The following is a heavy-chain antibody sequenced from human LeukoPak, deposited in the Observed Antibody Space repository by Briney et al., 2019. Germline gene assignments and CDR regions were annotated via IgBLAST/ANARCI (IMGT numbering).Heavy chain of an antibody. Sequence: GGSLRLSCAASGLTFSTYWMNWVRQAPGKGLEWVSVIYSGGSTYYADSVKGRFTISRDNSKNTLYLQMNSLRAEDTAVYYCAREGGYSYGHSFDYWGQGTLVTVSS. V-gene: IGHV3-66*01. CDR3: AREGGYSYGHSFDY. J-gene: IGHJ4*02. CDR2: IYSGGST. CDR1: GLTFSTYW. D-gene: IGHD5-18*01.